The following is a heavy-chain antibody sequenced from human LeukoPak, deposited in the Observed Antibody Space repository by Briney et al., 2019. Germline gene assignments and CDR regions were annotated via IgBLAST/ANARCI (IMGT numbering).Heavy chain of an antibody. V-gene: IGHV3-53*01. D-gene: IGHD2-15*01. J-gene: IGHJ2*01. CDR2: IYSGGST. Sequence: GGSLRLSCAASGFTVSSNYMSWVRQAPGKGLEWVSVIYSGGSTYYADSVKGRFTISRDNSKNTLYLQMNSLRAEDTAVYYCAKGNCSGGSCYPDSYWYFDLWGRGTLVTVSS. CDR1: GFTVSSNY. CDR3: AKGNCSGGSCYPDSYWYFDL.